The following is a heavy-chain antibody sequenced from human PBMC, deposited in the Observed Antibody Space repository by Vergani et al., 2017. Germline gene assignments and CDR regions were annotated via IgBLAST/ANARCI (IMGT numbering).Heavy chain of an antibody. J-gene: IGHJ4*02. CDR1: GFTFSSYS. D-gene: IGHD3-22*01. V-gene: IGHV3-21*01. CDR2: ISRSSSYI. CDR3: ARDAKDSSGYYVSDY. Sequence: EVQLVESGGGLVKPGGSLRLSCAASGFTFSSYSMNWVRQAPGKGLEWVSSISRSSSYIYYADSVKGRFTISRDNAKNSLYLQMNSLRAEDTAVYYCARDAKDSSGYYVSDYWGQGTLVTVSS.